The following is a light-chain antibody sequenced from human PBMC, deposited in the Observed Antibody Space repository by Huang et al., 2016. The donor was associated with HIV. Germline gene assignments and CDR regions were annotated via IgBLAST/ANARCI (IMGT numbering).Light chain of an antibody. J-gene: IGKJ1*01. V-gene: IGKV1-39*01. Sequence: DIQMTQSPSSLSASVGDRVTIACRASQSIRKFLNWYQQKPGEAPKLLMHSASSLQSGVPSMFSGSGSGTDFTLTITSLQPEEFATYYCQQTDNIPRTFGQGTKVVIK. CDR2: SAS. CDR1: QSIRKF. CDR3: QQTDNIPRT.